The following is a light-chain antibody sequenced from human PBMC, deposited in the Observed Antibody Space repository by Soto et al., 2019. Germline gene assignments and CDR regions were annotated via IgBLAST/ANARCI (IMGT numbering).Light chain of an antibody. CDR2: GVS. Sequence: EIVLTQSPDTLSLSPGQRATLSCRASQSVRSDYFAWYQQKPGQAPRVIIFGVSTRATGVPDRFSGSGSRTDFTLTISSLQPEDFAVYYCQQRSNWPPRITFGQGTRLEI. J-gene: IGKJ5*01. CDR3: QQRSNWPPRIT. CDR1: QSVRSDY. V-gene: IGKV3D-20*02.